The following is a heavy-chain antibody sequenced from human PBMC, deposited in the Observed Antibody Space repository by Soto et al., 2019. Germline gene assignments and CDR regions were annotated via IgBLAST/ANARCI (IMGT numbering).Heavy chain of an antibody. CDR1: GYTFTSYA. CDR2: INAGNGNT. Sequence: ASVKVSCKASGYTFTSYAMHWVRQAPGQRLEWMGWINAGNGNTKYSQKFQGRVTITRDTSASTAYMELSSLRSEDTAVYYCARGSMYYYDSSGYYIAEYFQHWGQGTLVTVS. J-gene: IGHJ1*01. V-gene: IGHV1-3*01. D-gene: IGHD3-22*01. CDR3: ARGSMYYYDSSGYYIAEYFQH.